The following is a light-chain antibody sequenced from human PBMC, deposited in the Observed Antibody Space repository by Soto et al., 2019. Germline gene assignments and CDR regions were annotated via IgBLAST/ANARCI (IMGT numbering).Light chain of an antibody. Sequence: EIVLTQSPGPLSLSPGERATLSCRASQSVSSSYFARYQQKPGQAPRLLMYATSSRATGIPDRCSGSGSGTDFTLTISRLEPEYFAVYYCQQYGSSPTFGQGTKVEIK. J-gene: IGKJ1*01. V-gene: IGKV3-20*01. CDR3: QQYGSSPT. CDR2: ATS. CDR1: QSVSSSY.